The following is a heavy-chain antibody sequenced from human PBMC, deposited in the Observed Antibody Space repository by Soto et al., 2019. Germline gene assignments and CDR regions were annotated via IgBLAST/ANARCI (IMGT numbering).Heavy chain of an antibody. CDR2: INPNSGAT. CDR1: GFNFAGYF. V-gene: IGHV1-2*02. D-gene: IGHD3-16*01. J-gene: IGHJ4*02. Sequence: GASVKVSCKASGFNFAGYFLHWVRQAPGQGLEWMGWINPNSGATKDAQKFQGRVTMTWDTSISSAYIELVSLRFDDAAVYYCARAVWGSYQEFENWGQGTRVNVSS. CDR3: ARAVWGSYQEFEN.